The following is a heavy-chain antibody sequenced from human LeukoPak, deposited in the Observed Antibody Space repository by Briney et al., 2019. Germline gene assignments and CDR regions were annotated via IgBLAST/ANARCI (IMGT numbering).Heavy chain of an antibody. CDR3: ARVNDFGDYFDY. CDR1: GFTFSSYA. CDR2: ISYDGSNK. D-gene: IGHD3-3*01. V-gene: IGHV3-30-3*01. J-gene: IGHJ4*02. Sequence: GGSLRLSCAASGFTFSSYAMHWVRQAPGKGLEWVAVISYDGSNKYYADSVKGRSTISSDNAKNSLYLQMNSLRAEDTALYYCARVNDFGDYFDYWGQGTLVTVSS.